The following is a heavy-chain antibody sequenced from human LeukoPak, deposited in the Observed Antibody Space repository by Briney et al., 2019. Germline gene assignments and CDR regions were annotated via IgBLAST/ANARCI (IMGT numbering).Heavy chain of an antibody. Sequence: ASVKVACKASGYTFTSYGISWVRQAPGQGLEWMGWISAYNGNTNYAQKLQGRVTMTTDTSTSTAYMELRSLRSDDTAVYYCARAVPYYDYVWGSHTYFDYWGQGTLVTVSP. CDR2: ISAYNGNT. D-gene: IGHD3-16*01. J-gene: IGHJ4*02. V-gene: IGHV1-18*01. CDR3: ARAVPYYDYVWGSHTYFDY. CDR1: GYTFTSYG.